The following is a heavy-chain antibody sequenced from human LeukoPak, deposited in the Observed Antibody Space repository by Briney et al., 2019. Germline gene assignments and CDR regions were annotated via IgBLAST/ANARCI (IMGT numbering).Heavy chain of an antibody. J-gene: IGHJ4*02. CDR3: ARDRDYYDSSGYLGY. V-gene: IGHV3-33*01. CDR2: IWYDGSNK. D-gene: IGHD3-22*01. Sequence: GGSLRLSCAASGFTFSSYGMHWVRQAPGKGLEWVAVIWYDGSNKYYADSVKGRFTISRDNSKNTLYLQMNSLRAEDTAVYYCARDRDYYDSSGYLGYWGQGTLVTVSS. CDR1: GFTFSSYG.